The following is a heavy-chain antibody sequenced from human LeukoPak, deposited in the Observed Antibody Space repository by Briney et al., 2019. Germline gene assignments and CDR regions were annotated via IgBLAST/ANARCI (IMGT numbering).Heavy chain of an antibody. Sequence: PGGSLRLSCAASRFTFSDYYMSWLRQAPGKGVEWVSYISSSSSYTNYADSVKGRFTISRDNAKNSMYLQMNSLGAEDTAVYYCARGHEGSHWGQGTLVTVSS. CDR1: RFTFSDYY. CDR2: ISSSSSYT. D-gene: IGHD6-19*01. CDR3: ARGHEGSH. V-gene: IGHV3-11*06. J-gene: IGHJ4*02.